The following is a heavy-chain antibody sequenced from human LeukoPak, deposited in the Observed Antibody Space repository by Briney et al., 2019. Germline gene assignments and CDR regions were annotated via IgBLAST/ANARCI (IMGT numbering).Heavy chain of an antibody. V-gene: IGHV4-59*01. Sequence: SETLSLTCTVSGVSISSYYWSWIRQPPGKGLEWIGYIYYSGSTNYNPSLKSRVTISVDTSKNQFSLKLTSVTAADTALYYCARASGWAAAGVWGQGTLVTVSS. CDR3: ARASGWAAAGV. CDR1: GVSISSYY. J-gene: IGHJ4*02. CDR2: IYYSGST. D-gene: IGHD6-13*01.